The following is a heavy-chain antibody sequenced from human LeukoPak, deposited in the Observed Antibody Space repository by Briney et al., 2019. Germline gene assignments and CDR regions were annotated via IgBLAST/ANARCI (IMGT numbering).Heavy chain of an antibody. J-gene: IGHJ4*02. CDR3: GRNGDGYFDY. D-gene: IGHD5-24*01. V-gene: IGHV4-4*09. Sequence: PSETLSLTCTVSGGSISSYYWSWIRQPPGKGLEWIGYIYTSGSANYNPSLKSRVTISVDTSKNQFSLKLSSVTAADTAVYYCGRNGDGYFDYWGQGTLVTVSS. CDR1: GGSISSYY. CDR2: IYTSGSA.